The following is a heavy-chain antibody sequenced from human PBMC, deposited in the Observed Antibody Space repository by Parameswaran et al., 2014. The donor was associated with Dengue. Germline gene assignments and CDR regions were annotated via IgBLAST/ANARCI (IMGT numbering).Heavy chain of an antibody. V-gene: IGHV3-23*01. CDR2: ISGSGGST. Sequence: WIRQPPGKGLEWVSAISGSGGSTYYADSVKGRFTISRDNSKNTLYLQMNSLRAEDTAVYYCAKVSCSSTSCYEGAWDGPYYYYGMDVWGQGTTVTVSS. CDR3: AKVSCSSTSCYEGAWDGPYYYYGMDV. D-gene: IGHD2-2*01. J-gene: IGHJ6*02.